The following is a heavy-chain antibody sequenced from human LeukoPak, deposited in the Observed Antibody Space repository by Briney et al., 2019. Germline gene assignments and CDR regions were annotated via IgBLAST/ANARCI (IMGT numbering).Heavy chain of an antibody. D-gene: IGHD6-19*01. CDR1: AYTFTDYY. V-gene: IGHV1-2*02. Sequence: GASVKVSCKASAYTFTDYYMHWVRQAPGQGLEWMGWINPNNGDATYAQNFRGRVTMTRDTSISTAYMELSSLRSDDTALYHCARERGVSSGPKNWFDPWGQGTLVTVSS. J-gene: IGHJ5*02. CDR3: ARERGVSSGPKNWFDP. CDR2: INPNNGDA.